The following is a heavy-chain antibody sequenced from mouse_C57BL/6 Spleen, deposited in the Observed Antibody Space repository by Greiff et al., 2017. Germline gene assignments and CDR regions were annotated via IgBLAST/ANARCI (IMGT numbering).Heavy chain of an antibody. CDR3: ATYDYD. Sequence: QVQLKESGPELVKPGASVKLSCKASGYTFTSYDINCVKQRPGQGLEWIGWIYPRDGSTKYTEKFKGQATLTVDPTSSTAYMELHSLTSADSAVYFCATYDYDWGQGTTLTVSS. CDR2: IYPRDGST. D-gene: IGHD2-4*01. V-gene: IGHV1-85*01. CDR1: GYTFTSYD. J-gene: IGHJ2*01.